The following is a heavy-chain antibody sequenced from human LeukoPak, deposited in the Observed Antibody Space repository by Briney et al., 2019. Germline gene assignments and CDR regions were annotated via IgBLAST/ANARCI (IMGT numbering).Heavy chain of an antibody. V-gene: IGHV3-48*03. J-gene: IGHJ4*02. CDR3: ASLTVTGGSLSDY. CDR1: GFTFSNYD. D-gene: IGHD2-15*01. CDR2: ISNSGSSK. Sequence: GGSLILSCVASGFTFSNYDMNWVRQVPGKGLEWVSYISNSGSSKYYVDSVKGRFTISRDNAKNSLYLQMNSLRAEDTAVYYCASLTVTGGSLSDYWGQGTLVTVSS.